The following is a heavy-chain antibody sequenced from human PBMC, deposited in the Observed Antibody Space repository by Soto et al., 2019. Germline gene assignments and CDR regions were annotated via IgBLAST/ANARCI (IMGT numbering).Heavy chain of an antibody. CDR2: IWYDGSNK. Sequence: GGSLRLSCAASGFTFSSYGMHWVRQAPGKGLEWVAVIWYDGSNKYYADSVKGRFTISRDNSKNTLYLQMNSLRAEDTAVYYCARDGYDYGDYSYGMDVWGQGTTVTVSS. CDR3: ARDGYDYGDYSYGMDV. J-gene: IGHJ6*02. D-gene: IGHD4-17*01. V-gene: IGHV3-33*01. CDR1: GFTFSSYG.